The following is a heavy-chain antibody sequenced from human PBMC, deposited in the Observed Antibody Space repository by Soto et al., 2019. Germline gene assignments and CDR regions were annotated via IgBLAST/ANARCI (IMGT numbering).Heavy chain of an antibody. V-gene: IGHV3-48*03. D-gene: IGHD3-10*01. Sequence: GGSLRLSCAASGFTFSSYEMSWVRQAPGKGLEWVSYISSSGSTIYYADSVKGRFTISRDNAKNSLYLQMNSLRAEDTAVYYCARSIRWFGPRGSSYNWFDPWGQGTLVTVSS. J-gene: IGHJ5*02. CDR3: ARSIRWFGPRGSSYNWFDP. CDR1: GFTFSSYE. CDR2: ISSSGSTI.